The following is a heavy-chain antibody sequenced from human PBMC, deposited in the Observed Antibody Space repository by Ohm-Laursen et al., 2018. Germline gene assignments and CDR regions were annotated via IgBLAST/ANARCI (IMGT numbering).Heavy chain of an antibody. CDR1: GFTFSSHW. CDR2: IKQDGSET. CDR3: ARDGPAVAGDY. V-gene: IGHV3-7*01. J-gene: IGHJ4*02. D-gene: IGHD6-19*01. Sequence: SLRLSCAASGFTFSSHWMSWVRQAPGNGLEWVANIKQDGSETYYVDSVKGRFTISRDNANNLLYLQMNSLRAEDTAVYYCARDGPAVAGDYWGQGTLVTVSS.